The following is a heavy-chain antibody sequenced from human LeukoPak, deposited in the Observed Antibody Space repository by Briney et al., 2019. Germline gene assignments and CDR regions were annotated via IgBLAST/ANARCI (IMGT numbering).Heavy chain of an antibody. V-gene: IGHV1-2*02. D-gene: IGHD1-26*01. J-gene: IGHJ4*02. CDR2: INPNSGGT. CDR3: AREGPIVGATHLVDY. CDR1: GYTFTDYY. Sequence: ASVKLSCKASGYTFTDYYMHWVRQAPGQGLEWMGWINPNSGGTNYEQKFQGRVTMTRDTSISTAYMELSRLRSDDTAVYYCAREGPIVGATHLVDYWGQGTLVTVSS.